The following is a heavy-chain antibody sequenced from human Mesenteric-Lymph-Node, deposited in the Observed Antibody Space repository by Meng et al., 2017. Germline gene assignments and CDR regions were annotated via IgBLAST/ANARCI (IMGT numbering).Heavy chain of an antibody. J-gene: IGHJ4*02. CDR3: AKDRGGGSRSYYFDY. Sequence: LSLTCAASGFTFSSYAMSWVRQAPGKGLEWVSSISGSGGSTYYADSVKGRFTISRDNSKNILDLQMNSLRAEDTAVYYCAKDRGGGSRSYYFDYWGQGTLVTVSS. CDR2: ISGSGGST. D-gene: IGHD2-15*01. CDR1: GFTFSSYA. V-gene: IGHV3-23*01.